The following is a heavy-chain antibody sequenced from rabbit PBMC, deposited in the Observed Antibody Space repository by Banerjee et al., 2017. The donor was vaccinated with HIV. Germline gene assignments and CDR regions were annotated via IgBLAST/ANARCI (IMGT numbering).Heavy chain of an antibody. Sequence: QLVESGGDLVKPEGSLTLTCTASGFSFNNKYVMCWVRQAPGKGLELIACIYIFSGSTYYASWVNGRFTISRSTSLDTVDLIMTSLTAADTATYFCARDLSGVIGWNLNLWGPGTLVTVS. J-gene: IGHJ4*01. CDR1: GFSFNNKYV. CDR3: ARDLSGVIGWNLNL. CDR2: IYIFSGST. V-gene: IGHV1S43*01. D-gene: IGHD1-1*01.